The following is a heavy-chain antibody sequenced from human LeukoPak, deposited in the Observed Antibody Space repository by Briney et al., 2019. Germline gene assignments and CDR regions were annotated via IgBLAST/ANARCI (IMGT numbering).Heavy chain of an antibody. D-gene: IGHD4-17*01. CDR3: ARDRTTVTTFDY. V-gene: IGHV3-21*01. CDR1: RFTFSTYT. Sequence: GALRLSCAASRFTFSTYTMNWGRQAPGKGLEWVSSISSSSSYIYYADSVKGRFTISRDNAKNSLYLQMNTLRAEDTAVYYCARDRTTVTTFDYWGQGTLVTVSS. J-gene: IGHJ4*02. CDR2: ISSSSSYI.